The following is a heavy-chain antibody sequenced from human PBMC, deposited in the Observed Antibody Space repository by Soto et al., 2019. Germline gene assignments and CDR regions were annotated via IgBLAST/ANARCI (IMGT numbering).Heavy chain of an antibody. CDR3: ARHGIVVVPAASGHTGYYYYGMDV. Sequence: LGESLKISCKGSGYSFTSYWIGWVRQMPGKGLEWMGIIYPGDSDTRYSPSFQGQVTISADKSISNAYLQWSGLKASDTAMYYCARHGIVVVPAASGHTGYYYYGMDVWGQGTTVTVSS. V-gene: IGHV5-51*01. J-gene: IGHJ6*02. CDR1: GYSFTSYW. D-gene: IGHD2-2*01. CDR2: IYPGDSDT.